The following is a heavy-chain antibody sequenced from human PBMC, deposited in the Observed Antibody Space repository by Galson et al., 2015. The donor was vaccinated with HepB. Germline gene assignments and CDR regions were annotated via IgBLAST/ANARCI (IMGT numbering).Heavy chain of an antibody. V-gene: IGHV3-23*01. CDR3: AKAPTGCGGDCYPYFDF. Sequence: SLRLSCAASGLTFSSYAMSWVRQAPGKGLEWVSAISGSGGSTYYADSVKGRFTISRDNSKNTLYLQMGSLRAEDTAVYYCAKAPTGCGGDCYPYFDFWGQGNLVTVSS. CDR2: ISGSGGST. CDR1: GLTFSSYA. J-gene: IGHJ4*02. D-gene: IGHD2-21*02.